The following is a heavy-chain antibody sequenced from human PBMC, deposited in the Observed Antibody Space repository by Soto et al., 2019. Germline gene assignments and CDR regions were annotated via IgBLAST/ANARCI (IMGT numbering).Heavy chain of an antibody. V-gene: IGHV1-69*12. Sequence: QVQLVQSGAEVKKPGSSVKVSCKASGGTFSSYAISWVRQAPGQGLEWMGGIIPIFGTANYAQKFQGRVTVTADESTSTAYVELSSLRCEDTAGYYCARDLYVRVGSGGRFDYWGQGTLVTVSS. CDR3: ARDLYVRVGSGGRFDY. CDR1: GGTFSSYA. CDR2: IIPIFGTA. D-gene: IGHD2-15*01. J-gene: IGHJ4*02.